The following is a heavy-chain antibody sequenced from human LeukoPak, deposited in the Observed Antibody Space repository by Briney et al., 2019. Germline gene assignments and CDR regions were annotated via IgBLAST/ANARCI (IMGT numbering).Heavy chain of an antibody. J-gene: IGHJ5*02. V-gene: IGHV3-7*01. CDR3: ARLIAAAGNDWFDP. D-gene: IGHD6-13*01. CDR2: IKQDGSEK. CDR1: GFTFSSYW. Sequence: GGSLRLSCAASGFTFSSYWMSWVRQAPGKGLEWVATIKQDGSEKYYVDSVKGRFTISRDNAKNSLYLQMNSLRAEDTAVYYCARLIAAAGNDWFDPWGQGTLVTVSS.